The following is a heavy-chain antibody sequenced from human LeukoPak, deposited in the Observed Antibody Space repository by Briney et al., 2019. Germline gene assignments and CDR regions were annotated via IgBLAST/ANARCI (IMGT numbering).Heavy chain of an antibody. CDR3: ARLGNWVTEYFDY. CDR1: GYTFTGYY. D-gene: IGHD7-27*01. V-gene: IGHV1-2*02. Sequence: GASVKVSCKASGYTFTGYYMHWVRQAPGQGLEWMGWINPNSGGTNYAQKLQGRVTMTTDTSTSTAYMELRSLRSDDTAVYYCARLGNWVTEYFDYWGQGTLVTVSS. CDR2: INPNSGGT. J-gene: IGHJ4*02.